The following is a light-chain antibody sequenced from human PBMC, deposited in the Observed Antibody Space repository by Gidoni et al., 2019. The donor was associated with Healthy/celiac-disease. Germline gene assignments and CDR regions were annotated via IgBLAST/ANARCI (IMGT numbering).Light chain of an antibody. CDR1: QSVSSY. CDR3: QQRSNWPPYT. J-gene: IGKJ2*01. CDR2: DAS. Sequence: DIVLTQSPATLSLSPGERATLSCRASQSVSSYLAWYQQKPGQAPMLLIYDASNRATGIPARFSGSGSGTDFTLTISSLEPEDFAVYYCQQRSNWPPYTFGQGTKLEIK. V-gene: IGKV3-11*01.